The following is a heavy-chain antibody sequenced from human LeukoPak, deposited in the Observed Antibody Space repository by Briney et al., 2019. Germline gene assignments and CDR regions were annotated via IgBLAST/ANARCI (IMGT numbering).Heavy chain of an antibody. D-gene: IGHD2-2*01. CDR1: GDSVSSNSVT. CDR3: ARRLTQYDCFDP. V-gene: IGHV6-1*01. J-gene: IGHJ5*02. Sequence: LSQTPSLTCAVSGDSVSSNSVTWNWIRQSPSRGLEWLGRTYYRSTWYNDYAVSVRGRITVNPDTSKNQFSLHLNSVTPEDTAVYYCARRLTQYDCFDPWGQGILVTVSS. CDR2: TYYRSTWYN.